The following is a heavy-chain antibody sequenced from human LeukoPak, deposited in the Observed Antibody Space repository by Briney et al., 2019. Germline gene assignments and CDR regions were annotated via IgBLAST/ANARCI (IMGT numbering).Heavy chain of an antibody. CDR2: INHSGST. J-gene: IGHJ6*02. V-gene: IGHV4-34*01. CDR1: GFTFSNYA. CDR3: ARRTSYYYYGMDV. Sequence: GSLRLSCAASGFTFSNYAMSWIRQPPGKGLEWIGEINHSGSTNYNPSLKSRVTISVDTSKNQFSLKLSSVTAADTAVYYCARRTSYYYYGMDVWGQGTTVTVSS.